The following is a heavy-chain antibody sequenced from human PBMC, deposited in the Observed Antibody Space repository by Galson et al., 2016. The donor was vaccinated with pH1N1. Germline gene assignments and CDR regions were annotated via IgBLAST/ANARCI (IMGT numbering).Heavy chain of an antibody. J-gene: IGHJ4*02. Sequence: SVKVSCKASGYTFTTYSINWVRQAPGQGLEWMGWVSTYNGRTYYAERLQGRLTITTDTSTATAYIDLKSLRSDDTAVYYCAQGDDSSYLVSDFWGQGTLVTVSS. CDR3: AQGDDSSYLVSDF. CDR1: GYTFTTYS. V-gene: IGHV1-18*01. D-gene: IGHD3-22*01. CDR2: VSTYNGRT.